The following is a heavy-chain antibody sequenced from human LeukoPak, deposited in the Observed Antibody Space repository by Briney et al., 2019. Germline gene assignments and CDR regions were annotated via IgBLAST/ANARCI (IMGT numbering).Heavy chain of an antibody. CDR1: GGSISSYY. Sequence: SETLSLTCTVSGGSISSYYWSWIRQPAGKGLEWIGRIYTSGSTNYNPSLKSRVTISVDTSKNQFSLKLSSVTAADTAVCYCARDYGGNHNSGYWYFDLWGRGTLVTVSS. D-gene: IGHD4-23*01. CDR2: IYTSGST. CDR3: ARDYGGNHNSGYWYFDL. J-gene: IGHJ2*01. V-gene: IGHV4-4*07.